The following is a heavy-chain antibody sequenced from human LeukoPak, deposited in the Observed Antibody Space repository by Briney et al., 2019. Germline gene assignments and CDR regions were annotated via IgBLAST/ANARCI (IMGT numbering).Heavy chain of an antibody. CDR1: GYTFTGYY. V-gene: IGHV1-2*02. J-gene: IGHJ5*02. CDR3: ARDNVFSSSSSNAWFDP. CDR2: INPNSGGT. D-gene: IGHD6-6*01. Sequence: GASVKVSCKASGYTFTGYYMHWVRQAPGQGLEWMGWINPNSGGTNYAQKFQGRVTMTRDTSISTAYMELSRLRSDDTAVYYCARDNVFSSSSSNAWFDPWGQGTLVTVSS.